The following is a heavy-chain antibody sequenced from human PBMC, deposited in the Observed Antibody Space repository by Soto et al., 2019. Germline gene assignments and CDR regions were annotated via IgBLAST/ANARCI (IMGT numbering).Heavy chain of an antibody. D-gene: IGHD2-2*02. Sequence: EVQLVESGGGLGQPGGSLKLSCAASGFIFSGSDIHWVRQASGKGLEWVGRIRSRANNFATSSAASVKGRFTFSRDDSKNTAYLQMNTLKPEDTAVYYCARGQGAAIGDYYYHGMDVWGQGTTVTVSS. CDR2: IRSRANNFAT. CDR1: GFIFSGSD. J-gene: IGHJ6*02. V-gene: IGHV3-73*02. CDR3: ARGQGAAIGDYYYHGMDV.